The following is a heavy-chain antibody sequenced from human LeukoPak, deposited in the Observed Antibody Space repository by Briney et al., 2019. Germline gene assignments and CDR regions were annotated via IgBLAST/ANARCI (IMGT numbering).Heavy chain of an antibody. CDR2: ISGSGGST. J-gene: IGHJ4*02. Sequence: GRSLRLSCAASGFTFSSYAMSWVRQAPGKGLEWVSAISGSGGSTYYADSVKGRFTISRDNSKNTLYLQMNSLRAEDTAVYYCAKGSGSYQLKYYFDYWGQGTLVTVSS. CDR1: GFTFSSYA. V-gene: IGHV3-23*01. D-gene: IGHD3-10*01. CDR3: AKGSGSYQLKYYFDY.